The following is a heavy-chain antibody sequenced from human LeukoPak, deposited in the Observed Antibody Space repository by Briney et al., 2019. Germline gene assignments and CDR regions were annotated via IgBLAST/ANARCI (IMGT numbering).Heavy chain of an antibody. CDR1: GESLSGDY. D-gene: IGHD4-11*01. V-gene: IGHV4-34*01. CDR3: ARHYSAGFGL. Sequence: SETLSLTCAVNGESLSGDYWSWIRQPPGTGLEWIGEISHGGGTKYNPSLKSRVSISMDTSKNQFSLRLSSATAADTAVYYRARHYSAGFGLWGQGTLVTVSS. J-gene: IGHJ5*02. CDR2: ISHGGGT.